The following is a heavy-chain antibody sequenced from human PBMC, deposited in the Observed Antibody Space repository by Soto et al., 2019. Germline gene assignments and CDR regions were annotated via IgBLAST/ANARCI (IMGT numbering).Heavy chain of an antibody. D-gene: IGHD4-17*01. CDR2: ITGGGATA. CDR3: AKDPNVDYIGAFDF. CDR1: GLTFSNYA. J-gene: IGHJ3*01. V-gene: IGHV3-23*01. Sequence: EVKMLESGGELVQTGGSLRLSCAASGLTFSNYALTWVRQAPGKGLEWVSTITGGGATARYADSVKGRFTISRDNPKNTLYLQMDSLIPADTATYYCAKDPNVDYIGAFDFWCQGTMVTVSS.